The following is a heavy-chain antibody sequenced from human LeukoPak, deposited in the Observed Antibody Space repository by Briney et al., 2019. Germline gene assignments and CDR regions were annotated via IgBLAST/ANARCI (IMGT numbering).Heavy chain of an antibody. CDR3: ARASMIVVETAQGFDY. CDR2: IYSGGST. V-gene: IGHV3-53*01. Sequence: GGSLRLSCAASGFTVSSNYMSWVRQAPGKGLEWVSVIYSGGSTYYADSVKGRFTISRDNSKNTLYLQMNSLRAEDTAVYYCARASMIVVETAQGFDYWGQGTLVTVSS. J-gene: IGHJ4*02. D-gene: IGHD3-22*01. CDR1: GFTVSSNY.